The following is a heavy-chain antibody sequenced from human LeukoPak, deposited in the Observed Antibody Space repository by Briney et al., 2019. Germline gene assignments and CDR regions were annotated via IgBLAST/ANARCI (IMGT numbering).Heavy chain of an antibody. CDR3: ARADSSSWFD. CDR2: IDSTGAYT. V-gene: IGHV3-23*01. J-gene: IGHJ4*02. D-gene: IGHD6-13*01. Sequence: GGSLRLSCAASGFIFSNYAMSWVRQAPGKGLEWVSAIDSTGAYTWYADSVKGRFTISKDSSKTILYLQMNSLRAEDAAVYFCARADSSSWFDWGQGTLVTVSS. CDR1: GFIFSNYA.